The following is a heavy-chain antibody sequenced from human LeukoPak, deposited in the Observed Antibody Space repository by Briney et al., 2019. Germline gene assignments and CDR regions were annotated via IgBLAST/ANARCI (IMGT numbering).Heavy chain of an antibody. CDR2: IYSGGTT. V-gene: IGHV3-66*01. CDR3: ARDQYSYAHAAH. CDR1: GFTVSSNY. J-gene: IGHJ4*02. Sequence: GGSLRLSCAASGFTVSSNYMSWVRQAPGKGLEWVSVIYSGGTTYYADSVKGRFTISRNNSKNTLHLQMNSLRAEDTAVYYCARDQYSYAHAAHWGQGTLVTVSS. D-gene: IGHD5-18*01.